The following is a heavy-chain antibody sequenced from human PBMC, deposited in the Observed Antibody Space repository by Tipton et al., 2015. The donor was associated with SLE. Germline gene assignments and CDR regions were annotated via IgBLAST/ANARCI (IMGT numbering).Heavy chain of an antibody. Sequence: TLSLTCTVSGDSISSGDYYWTWIRQTPGKGLEWIGFIYDTGNIYYNPSLKSRFTISIDTSKNQFSLNLRSVTAADTAVYYCARVIPDYELDAFDIWGQGTMVTVSS. CDR2: IYDTGNI. CDR3: ARVIPDYELDAFDI. D-gene: IGHD4-17*01. CDR1: GDSISSGDYY. J-gene: IGHJ3*02. V-gene: IGHV4-30-4*01.